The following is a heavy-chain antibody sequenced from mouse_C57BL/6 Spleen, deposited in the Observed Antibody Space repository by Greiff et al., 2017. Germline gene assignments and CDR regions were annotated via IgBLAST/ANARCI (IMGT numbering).Heavy chain of an antibody. J-gene: IGHJ2*01. CDR3: TTDYYGSSYVRH. V-gene: IGHV14-4*01. CDR2: IDPENGDT. Sequence: EVQLQQSGAELVRPGASVKLSCTASGFNIKDDYMHWVKQRPEQGLEWIGWIDPENGDTEYASKFQGKATITADTSSNTAYLQLSSLTSEDTAVYYCTTDYYGSSYVRHWGQGTTLTVSS. D-gene: IGHD1-1*01. CDR1: GFNIKDDY.